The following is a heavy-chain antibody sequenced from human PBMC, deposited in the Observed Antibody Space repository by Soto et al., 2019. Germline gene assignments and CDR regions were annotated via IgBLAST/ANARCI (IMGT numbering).Heavy chain of an antibody. D-gene: IGHD3-10*01. CDR3: GYVHYNSGRWDA. Sequence: ITLKASGPTLVKPTQTLTLTCTFSGFSLSTSAVGVGWIRQPPGKALEWLALIYWDDDKRYSPSLTSRLTITKDTSKNQVVLTMTNIDPVDTATYYCGYVHYNSGRWDAWGQGTLVTVSS. CDR2: IYWDDDK. CDR1: GFSLSTSAVG. V-gene: IGHV2-5*02. J-gene: IGHJ5*02.